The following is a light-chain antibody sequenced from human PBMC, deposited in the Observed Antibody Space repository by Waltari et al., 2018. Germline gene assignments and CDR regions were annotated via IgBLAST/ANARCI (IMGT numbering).Light chain of an antibody. CDR3: QQYNNWRT. CDR2: GAS. V-gene: IGKV3-15*01. CDR1: QSISRN. Sequence: EVLMTQSPATLSVSPGESAPLPCRASQSISRNLAWYQQKPGQVPRLLIYGASTRAPGIPARFSGSGSGTDFTLTISGLQSEDVAVYYCQQYNNWRTFGQGTKVEI. J-gene: IGKJ2*01.